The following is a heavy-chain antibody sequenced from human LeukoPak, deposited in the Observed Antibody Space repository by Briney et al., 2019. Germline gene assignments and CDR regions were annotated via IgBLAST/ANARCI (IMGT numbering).Heavy chain of an antibody. CDR1: GFTFSSYW. D-gene: IGHD6-13*01. Sequence: GGSLRLSCAVSGFTFSSYWMKWARQARGEGLEWVASINHNGKVNYYVDTVKGRITISKDNTKNSLYLQMNRLRAEDTALYYCAKEGSSSWYDLNNWFDPWGQGTLVTVSS. CDR3: AKEGSSSWYDLNNWFDP. CDR2: INHNGKVN. V-gene: IGHV3-7*03. J-gene: IGHJ5*02.